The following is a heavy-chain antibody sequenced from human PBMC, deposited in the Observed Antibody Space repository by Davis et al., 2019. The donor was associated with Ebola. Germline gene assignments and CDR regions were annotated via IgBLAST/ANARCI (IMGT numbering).Heavy chain of an antibody. J-gene: IGHJ5*02. Sequence: SETLSLTCTVSGGSIISSSSYWGWIRQPPRKGLEWIGSIYYSGITYYNPSLKSRVTISVDTSKNQFSLKLSSVTAADTAVYFCARVFGSGSPLKAFYPWGQGTLVTVSS. CDR1: GGSIISSSSY. CDR2: IYYSGIT. V-gene: IGHV4-39*01. D-gene: IGHD3-10*01. CDR3: ARVFGSGSPLKAFYP.